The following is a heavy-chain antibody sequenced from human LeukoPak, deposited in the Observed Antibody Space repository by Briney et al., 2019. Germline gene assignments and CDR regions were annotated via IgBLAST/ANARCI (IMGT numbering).Heavy chain of an antibody. V-gene: IGHV3-30-3*01. D-gene: IGHD2-15*01. Sequence: GGSLRLFCAASGFTFRSYWMHWVRQAPGKGLEWVAVISYDGSNKYYADSVKGRFTISRDNSKNTLYLQMNSLRAEDTAVYYCARDGGCCSGGSCEEDYFDYWGQGTLVTVSS. CDR1: GFTFRSYW. CDR2: ISYDGSNK. J-gene: IGHJ4*02. CDR3: ARDGGCCSGGSCEEDYFDY.